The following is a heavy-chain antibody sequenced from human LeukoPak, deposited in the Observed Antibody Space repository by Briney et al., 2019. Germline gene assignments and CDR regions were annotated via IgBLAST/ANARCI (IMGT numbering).Heavy chain of an antibody. CDR3: ARGGYCGGDCFFSY. CDR1: GGSISSYY. D-gene: IGHD2-21*02. Sequence: PSETLSLTCTVSGGSISSYYWSWIRQPAGKGLEWIGRIYTSGTTNYNPSLKSRVTISVDTSKNQFSLKLTSVTAADTAVYYCARGGYCGGDCFFSYWGQGTVVTVSS. CDR2: IYTSGTT. J-gene: IGHJ4*02. V-gene: IGHV4-4*07.